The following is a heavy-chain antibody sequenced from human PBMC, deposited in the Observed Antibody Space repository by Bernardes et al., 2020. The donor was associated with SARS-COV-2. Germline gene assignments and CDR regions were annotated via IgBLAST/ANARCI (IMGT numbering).Heavy chain of an antibody. CDR2: IGVTGDSA. Sequence: GSLRLSCAASGFTFSTSAMTWVRQAPGKGLEWVSGIGVTGDSAYYADSVKGRFSVSRDNSKNTLYLQMNSLRAEDTAVYYCAKDLTGTYPDYFDFWGQGTLVTVSS. J-gene: IGHJ4*02. V-gene: IGHV3-23*01. CDR1: GFTFSTSA. D-gene: IGHD7-27*01. CDR3: AKDLTGTYPDYFDF.